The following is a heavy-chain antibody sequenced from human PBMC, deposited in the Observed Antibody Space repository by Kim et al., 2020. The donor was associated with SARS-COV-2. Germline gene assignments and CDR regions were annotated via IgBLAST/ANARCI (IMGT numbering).Heavy chain of an antibody. V-gene: IGHV3-30-3*01. Sequence: GGSLRLSCATSGFTFSRYALHWVRQPPGRGLEWVAVISSDGTIQHYVDSVKGRFTISRDNSENTIFLQMNSLTPDDTAVYYCARRDFWSTYPFDHWGQGTQVTVSS. CDR1: GFTFSRYA. D-gene: IGHD3-3*01. J-gene: IGHJ4*02. CDR3: ARRDFWSTYPFDH. CDR2: ISSDGTIQ.